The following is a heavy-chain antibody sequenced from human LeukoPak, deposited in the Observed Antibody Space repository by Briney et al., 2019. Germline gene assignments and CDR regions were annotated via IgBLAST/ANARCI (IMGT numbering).Heavy chain of an antibody. D-gene: IGHD5-12*01. CDR2: INPNSGGT. V-gene: IGHV1-2*02. CDR1: GYTFTGYY. CDR3: AKAGVMATITRFDY. J-gene: IGHJ4*02. Sequence: ASVKVSCKASGYTFTGYYMHWVRQAPGQGLEWMGWINPNSGGTNYAQKFQGRVTMTRDTSISTAYMELSRLRSDDTAVYYCAKAGVMATITRFDYWAREPWSPSPQ.